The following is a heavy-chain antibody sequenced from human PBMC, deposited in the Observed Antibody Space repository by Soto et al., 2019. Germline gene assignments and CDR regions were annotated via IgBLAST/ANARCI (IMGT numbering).Heavy chain of an antibody. D-gene: IGHD2-2*01. CDR1: GYSFTSYW. Sequence: PGESLKISCKGSGYSFTSYWIGWVRQMPGKGLEWMGIIYPGDSDTRYSPSFQGQVTISADKSISTAYLQWSSLKASDTAMYYCARHIRVPAAPYGMDVWGQGTPVTVSS. CDR3: ARHIRVPAAPYGMDV. V-gene: IGHV5-51*01. CDR2: IYPGDSDT. J-gene: IGHJ6*02.